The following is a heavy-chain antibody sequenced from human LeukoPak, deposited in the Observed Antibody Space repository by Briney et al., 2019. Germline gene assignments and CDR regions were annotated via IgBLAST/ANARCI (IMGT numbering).Heavy chain of an antibody. D-gene: IGHD2-2*01. CDR2: ISAYNGNT. CDR3: ARDIVVVPAAMREVWFDP. V-gene: IGHV1-18*01. J-gene: IGHJ5*02. CDR1: GYTFTSYG. Sequence: GASVKVSCKASGYTFTSYGISWVQQAPGQGLDWMGWISAYNGNTNYAQKLQGRVTMTTDTSTSTAYMELRSLRSDDTAVYYCARDIVVVPAAMREVWFDPWGQGTLVTVSS.